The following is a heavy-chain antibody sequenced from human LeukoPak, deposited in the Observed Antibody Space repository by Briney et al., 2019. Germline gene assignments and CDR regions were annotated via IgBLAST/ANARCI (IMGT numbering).Heavy chain of an antibody. J-gene: IGHJ4*02. CDR1: GFTFSDYY. D-gene: IGHD2-21*02. CDR2: ISSSGSTI. Sequence: GGSLRLSCAASGFTFSDYYMSWIRQAPGMGLEWVSYISSSGSTIYYADSVKGRFTISRDNAKNSLYLQMNSLRAEDTAVYYCARGEHIVVVTAGEYFFDYWGQGTLVTVSS. V-gene: IGHV3-11*01. CDR3: ARGEHIVVVTAGEYFFDY.